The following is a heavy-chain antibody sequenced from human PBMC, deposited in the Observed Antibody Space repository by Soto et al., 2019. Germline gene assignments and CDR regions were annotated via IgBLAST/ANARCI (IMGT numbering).Heavy chain of an antibody. CDR1: GGSFSGYY. CDR3: ARGYGGNFDY. Sequence: PSETLSLTCAVYGGSFSGYYWNWIRQPPGKGLEWIGEINHSGSTNYNPSLKSRVTISVDTSKNQFSLRLSSVTAADTAVYYCARGYGGNFDYWSQGTLVTVSS. J-gene: IGHJ4*02. D-gene: IGHD3-10*01. V-gene: IGHV4-34*01. CDR2: INHSGST.